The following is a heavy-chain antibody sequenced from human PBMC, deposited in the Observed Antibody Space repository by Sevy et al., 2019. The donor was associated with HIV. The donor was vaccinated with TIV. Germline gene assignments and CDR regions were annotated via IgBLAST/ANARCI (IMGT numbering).Heavy chain of an antibody. D-gene: IGHD3-10*01. Sequence: SETLSLTCSVTGGSIRRGDYFWGWIRQSPGKGLEWIGSITDSGSTYYNPSLKSRVTMSVDTSKNQLYLKLSSVTAADTAVHYCARLRGGYGNGWFYYYMDVWGKGTTVTVSS. CDR1: GGSIRRGDYF. V-gene: IGHV4-39*01. J-gene: IGHJ6*03. CDR2: ITDSGST. CDR3: ARLRGGYGNGWFYYYMDV.